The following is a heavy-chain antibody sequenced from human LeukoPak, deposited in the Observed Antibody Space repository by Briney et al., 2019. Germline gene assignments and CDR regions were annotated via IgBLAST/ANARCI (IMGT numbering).Heavy chain of an antibody. D-gene: IGHD2-8*02. CDR1: VFTFSDHY. CDR2: NTDKAKGYTT. V-gene: IGHV3-72*01. J-gene: IGHJ3*02. Sequence: PGRCLRLSRAASVFTFSDHYMDCVPEAPGKGLECVVGNTDKAKGYTTEHAASVSGRSTISRDESKQSLYLKMNRLKTEDTAVYYCTREMYCDVLGRASHDAVEIWGQGKMVTVSS. CDR3: TREMYCDVLGRASHDAVEI.